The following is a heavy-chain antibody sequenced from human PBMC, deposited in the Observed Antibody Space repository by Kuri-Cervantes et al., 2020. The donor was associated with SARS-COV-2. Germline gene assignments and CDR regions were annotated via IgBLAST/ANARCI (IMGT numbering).Heavy chain of an antibody. Sequence: GGSLRLSCKASGYTFTGYYMHWVRQAPGQGLEWMGWINPNSGGTNYAQKFQGRVTMTRDTSISTAYMELSRLRSDDTAVYYCARGRGIQWDAFDIWGQGTMVTVSS. CDR2: INPNSGGT. J-gene: IGHJ3*02. CDR1: GYTFTGYY. V-gene: IGHV1-2*02. D-gene: IGHD5-12*01. CDR3: ARGRGIQWDAFDI.